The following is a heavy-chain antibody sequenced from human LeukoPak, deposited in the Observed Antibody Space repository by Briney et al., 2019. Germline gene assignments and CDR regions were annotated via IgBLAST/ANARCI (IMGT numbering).Heavy chain of an antibody. CDR3: ATTGATSPSSASWFNIEY. Sequence: PSETLSLTCTVSGGSVTSYYCNWVRQPPGRGLEWIGYIYYSGGTNYNPSLESRVTISLDTAKNQFALKLRSVTAEDTAVYYCATTGATSPSSASWFNIEYWGQGTLVPVSS. CDR1: GGSVTSYY. D-gene: IGHD6-13*01. CDR2: IYYSGGT. V-gene: IGHV4-59*08. J-gene: IGHJ4*02.